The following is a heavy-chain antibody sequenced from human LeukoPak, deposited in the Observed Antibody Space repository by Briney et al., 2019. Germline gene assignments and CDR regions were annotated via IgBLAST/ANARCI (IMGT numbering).Heavy chain of an antibody. CDR2: ISYDGSIK. Sequence: GGSLRLSCAAPGFTFSSYGMHWVREAPGKGLEWVAVISYDGSIKYYADSVRGRVTISRDNSKDTLFLQMNSLRAEDTAVYYCAKVGAYSGSYSYWGQGTLVTVSS. V-gene: IGHV3-30*18. CDR3: AKVGAYSGSYSY. J-gene: IGHJ4*02. D-gene: IGHD1-26*01. CDR1: GFTFSSYG.